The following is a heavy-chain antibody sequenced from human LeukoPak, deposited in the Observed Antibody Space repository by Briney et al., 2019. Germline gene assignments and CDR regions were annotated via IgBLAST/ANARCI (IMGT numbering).Heavy chain of an antibody. V-gene: IGHV3-48*04. Sequence: PGGSLRLSCAASGFTFSSYSMNWVRKAPGKGLEWVSYISSSSSTIYYADSVKGRFTISRDNAKDSLYLQMNSLRVEDTAVYYCARDRSGYDSSGSVDYWGQGTLATVSS. CDR2: ISSSSSTI. CDR1: GFTFSSYS. CDR3: ARDRSGYDSSGSVDY. D-gene: IGHD3-22*01. J-gene: IGHJ4*02.